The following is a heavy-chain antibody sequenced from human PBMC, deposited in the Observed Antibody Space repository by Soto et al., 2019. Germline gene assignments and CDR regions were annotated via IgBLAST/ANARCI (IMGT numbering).Heavy chain of an antibody. V-gene: IGHV1-69*01. J-gene: IGHJ6*02. D-gene: IGHD3-10*01. Sequence: QVQLVQSGAEVTKPGSSVKVSCKASGGTFSSYAISWVRQAPGQGLEWMGGIIPIFGTANYAQQFQGRVTITADESTSTAYMELSSLRSEDTAVYYCARDHIGFGNSYYYGMDVWGQGTTFTVSS. CDR1: GGTFSSYA. CDR3: ARDHIGFGNSYYYGMDV. CDR2: IIPIFGTA.